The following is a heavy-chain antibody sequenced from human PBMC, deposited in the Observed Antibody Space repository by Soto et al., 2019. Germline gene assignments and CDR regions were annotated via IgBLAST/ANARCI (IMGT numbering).Heavy chain of an antibody. CDR1: GFTFSSYG. CDR2: IWYDGSNK. J-gene: IGHJ6*03. Sequence: QVQLVESGGGVVQPGRSLRLSCAASGFTFSSYGMHWVRQAPGKGLEWVAVIWYDGSNKYYADSVKGRFTISRDNSKNTLYLQMNSLRAEDTAVYYCATDHGNYGSDHMDVWGKGTTVTVSS. V-gene: IGHV3-33*01. D-gene: IGHD3-10*01. CDR3: ATDHGNYGSDHMDV.